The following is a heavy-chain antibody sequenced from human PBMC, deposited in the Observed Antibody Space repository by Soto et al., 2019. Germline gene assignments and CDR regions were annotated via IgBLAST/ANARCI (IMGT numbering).Heavy chain of an antibody. J-gene: IGHJ6*03. CDR3: ASGRYCSSTSCYVYRDYYYMDV. CDR2: IIPILGIA. CDR1: GGTFSSYT. V-gene: IGHV1-69*02. Sequence: SVKVSCKASGGTFSSYTISWVRQAPGQGLEWMGRIIPILGIANYAQKFQGRVTITADKSTSTAYMELSSLRSEDTAVYYCASGRYCSSTSCYVYRDYYYMDVWGKGTTVTVSS. D-gene: IGHD2-2*01.